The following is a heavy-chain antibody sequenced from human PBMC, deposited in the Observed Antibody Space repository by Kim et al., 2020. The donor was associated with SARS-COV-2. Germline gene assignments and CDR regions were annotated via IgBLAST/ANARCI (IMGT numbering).Heavy chain of an antibody. V-gene: IGHV1-24*01. Sequence: ASVKVSCKVSGYTLTDLSMHWVRQAPGKGLEWMGGFDPEDGETIYAQKFQGRVTMTEDTSTDTAYMELSSLRSEDTAVYYCATGVGMGVPGWFDRWGQGTLVTVSS. CDR2: FDPEDGET. CDR1: GYTLTDLS. J-gene: IGHJ5*02. CDR3: ATGVGMGVPGWFDR. D-gene: IGHD1-26*01.